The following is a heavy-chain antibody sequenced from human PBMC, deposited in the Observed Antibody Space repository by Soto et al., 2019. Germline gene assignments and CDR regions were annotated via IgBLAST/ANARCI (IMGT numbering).Heavy chain of an antibody. V-gene: IGHV4-39*01. CDR2: IYYSGST. Sequence: SETLSLTCTVSGGSISSSSYYLGWIRQPPGKGLEWIGSIYYSGSTYYNPSLKSRVTISVDTSKNQFSLKLSSVTAADTAVYYCATLRAAGSRHSSQNYYFDYWGQGNLVAVSS. J-gene: IGHJ4*02. CDR1: GGSISSSSYY. D-gene: IGHD6-13*01. CDR3: ATLRAAGSRHSSQNYYFDY.